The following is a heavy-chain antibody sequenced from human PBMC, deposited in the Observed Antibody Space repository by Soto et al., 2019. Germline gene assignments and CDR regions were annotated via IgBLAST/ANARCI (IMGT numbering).Heavy chain of an antibody. J-gene: IGHJ3*02. CDR2: IYYSGST. CDR1: GGSISSGGYY. D-gene: IGHD3-22*01. Sequence: SETLSLTCTVSGGSISSGGYYWSWIRQHPGKGLEWIGYIYYSGSTYYNPSLKSRVTISVDTSKNQFSLKLSSVTAADTAVYYCARDDDSSGYPDAFDIWGQGTMVTVSS. V-gene: IGHV4-31*03. CDR3: ARDDDSSGYPDAFDI.